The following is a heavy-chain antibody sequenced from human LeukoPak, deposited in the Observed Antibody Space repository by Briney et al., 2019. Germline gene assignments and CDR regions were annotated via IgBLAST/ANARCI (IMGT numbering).Heavy chain of an antibody. CDR2: ISGSGGNT. Sequence: GGSLRLSCAASGFTFSSFGMSWVRRAPGKGPEWVSGISGSGGNTYYADSVKGRFTISRDNSQNTLYLQMNTLRAEDTAVYYCAKVVSGYHFDYWGQGTLVTVSS. J-gene: IGHJ4*02. V-gene: IGHV3-23*01. CDR1: GFTFSSFG. D-gene: IGHD5-12*01. CDR3: AKVVSGYHFDY.